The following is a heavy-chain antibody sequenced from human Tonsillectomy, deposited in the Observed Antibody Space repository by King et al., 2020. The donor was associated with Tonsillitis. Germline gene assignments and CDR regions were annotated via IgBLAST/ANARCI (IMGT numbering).Heavy chain of an antibody. V-gene: IGHV4-31*03. CDR3: AGQGFGSPGSDAFDI. Sequence: QLQESGPGLVKPSQTLSLTCTVSGGSISTGGYYWSWIRQHPGKGLEWIGYIYYSGNTYYNPSLKSRVTISVDTSKNQFSLKLSSMTAADTAVYYCAGQGFGSPGSDAFDIWGQGTMVTVSS. CDR2: IYYSGNT. CDR1: GGSISTGGYY. D-gene: IGHD3-10*01. J-gene: IGHJ3*02.